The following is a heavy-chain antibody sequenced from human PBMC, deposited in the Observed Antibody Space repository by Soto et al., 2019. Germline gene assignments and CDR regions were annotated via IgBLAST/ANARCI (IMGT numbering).Heavy chain of an antibody. CDR3: ARIKLVEFFFINVDVYDMDV. D-gene: IGHD3-16*01. CDR1: GFTLSNYA. CDR2: ISSDSRYI. J-gene: IGHJ6*02. Sequence: EVQLVESGGGLVQPGGSLRLSCAASGFTLSNYAVNWVRQAPGKGLEWVSYISSDSRYIYYGDSVKGRFTISRDNARNSVYLQMNSLRDEDTAVYYCARIKLVEFFFINVDVYDMDVWGQGNQVTVSS. V-gene: IGHV3-48*02.